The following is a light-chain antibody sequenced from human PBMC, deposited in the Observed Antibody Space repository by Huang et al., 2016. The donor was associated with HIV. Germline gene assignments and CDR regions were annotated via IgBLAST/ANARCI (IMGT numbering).Light chain of an antibody. V-gene: IGKV1-39*01. CDR3: QQSYSIPFT. CDR1: QSISNY. J-gene: IGKJ3*01. Sequence: DTQMTQSPSSLAASVGDRVTITCRASQSISNYLNWYQQKPGKAPKLLIYDASSLQSGVPSRFSGSGSGTDFTLTISSLQSEDFATYYCQQSYSIPFTFGPGTKVDVK. CDR2: DAS.